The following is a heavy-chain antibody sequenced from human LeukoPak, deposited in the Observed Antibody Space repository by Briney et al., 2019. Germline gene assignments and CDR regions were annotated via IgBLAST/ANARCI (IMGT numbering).Heavy chain of an antibody. D-gene: IGHD4-17*01. J-gene: IGHJ3*02. CDR1: GGSISSSSYY. CDR2: IYYSGST. CDR3: ASGVYGDYGAFDI. Sequence: PSETLSLTCAVSGGSISSSSYYWGWIRQPPGKGLEWIGSIYYSGSTYYNPSLKSRVTISVDTSKNQFSLKLSSVTAADTAVYYCASGVYGDYGAFDIWGQGTMVTVSS. V-gene: IGHV4-39*01.